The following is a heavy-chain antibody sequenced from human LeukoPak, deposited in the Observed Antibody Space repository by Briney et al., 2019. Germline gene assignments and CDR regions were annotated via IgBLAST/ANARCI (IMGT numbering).Heavy chain of an antibody. CDR1: GGSISSYY. D-gene: IGHD3-3*01. CDR3: ARGHKGVAPGY. CDR2: IYYSGST. Sequence: SETLSLTCTVSGGSISSYYWSWIRQPPGKVLEWIGYIYYSGSTNYNPSLKSRVTISVDTSKNQFSLKLSSVTAADTAVYYCARGHKGVAPGYWGQGTLVTVSS. V-gene: IGHV4-59*01. J-gene: IGHJ4*02.